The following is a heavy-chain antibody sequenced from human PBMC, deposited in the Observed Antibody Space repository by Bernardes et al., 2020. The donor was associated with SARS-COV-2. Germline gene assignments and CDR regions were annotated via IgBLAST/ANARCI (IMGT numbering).Heavy chain of an antibody. Sequence: SETLSLTCTVSGGFISSSSYYWGWIRQPPGNGLEWIGGIYYSGATYYNPSLKSRVTISADTSKNQFSLKLSSVTAADTAVYYCARRGSSWYYFDYWGQGILVTVSS. CDR2: IYYSGAT. J-gene: IGHJ4*02. CDR3: ARRGSSWYYFDY. V-gene: IGHV4-39*01. D-gene: IGHD6-13*01. CDR1: GGFISSSSYY.